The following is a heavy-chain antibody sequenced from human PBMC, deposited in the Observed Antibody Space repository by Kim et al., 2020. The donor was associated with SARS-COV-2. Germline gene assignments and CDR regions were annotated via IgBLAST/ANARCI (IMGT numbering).Heavy chain of an antibody. V-gene: IGHV1-46*01. CDR3: ARDISFGSSGYVCLCYFDY. CDR2: INPCNGNT. CDR1: GYTFTSYD. D-gene: IGHD5-12*01. Sequence: ASVKVSCKASGYTFTSYDIRWVRQAPGQGLEWMGIINPCNGNTNYAQKFQGRVTMTTDTSTSTAYMELSSLRSEDTAVYYCARDISFGSSGYVCLCYFDY. J-gene: IGHJ4*03.